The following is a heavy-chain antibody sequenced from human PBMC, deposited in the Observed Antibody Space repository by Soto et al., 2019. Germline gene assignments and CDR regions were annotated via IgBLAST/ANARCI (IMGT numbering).Heavy chain of an antibody. D-gene: IGHD2-8*02. V-gene: IGHV4-34*01. Sequence: PSETLSLTCAVYGGSFSGYYWSWILQPPGTGLEWIGEINHSGSTNYNPSLKSRVTISVDTSKNQFSLKLTSVTAADTAVYYYARDKITGLFDYWGQGTLVTVSS. CDR2: INHSGST. CDR3: ARDKITGLFDY. J-gene: IGHJ4*02. CDR1: GGSFSGYY.